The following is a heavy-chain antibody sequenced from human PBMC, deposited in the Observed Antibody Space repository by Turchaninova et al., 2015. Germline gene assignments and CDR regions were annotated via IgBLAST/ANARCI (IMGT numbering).Heavy chain of an antibody. CDR1: GFPFGSYS. J-gene: IGHJ6*03. Sequence: EVQLVESGGGLVQTGGSLRLSCPASGFPFGSYSMNWVRQAPGKGLEWVSYVSSSNTTNYNADSVKGRFNISRDNAKNSLYLQMSSLIVEDTAVYYCARVAAGASYYYYYMDVWGKGTTVTVSS. CDR3: ARVAAGASYYYYYMDV. V-gene: IGHV3-48*04. CDR2: VSSSNTTN. D-gene: IGHD1/OR15-1a*01.